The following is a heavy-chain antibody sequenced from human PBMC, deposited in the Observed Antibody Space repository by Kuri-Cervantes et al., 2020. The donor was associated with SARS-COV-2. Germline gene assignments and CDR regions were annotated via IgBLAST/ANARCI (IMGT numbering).Heavy chain of an antibody. V-gene: IGHV1-3*01. CDR1: GYTFTSYA. J-gene: IGHJ6*02. D-gene: IGHD1-26*01. CDR3: ARVGGSGNYYYYYGMDV. Sequence: ASVKVSCKASGYTFTSYAMHWVRQAPGQRLEWMGWINAGNGNTKYSQECQGRVFITRDPSASTAYMELSSLRSEDTAVYYCARVGGSGNYYYYYGMDVWGQGTTVTVSS. CDR2: INAGNGNT.